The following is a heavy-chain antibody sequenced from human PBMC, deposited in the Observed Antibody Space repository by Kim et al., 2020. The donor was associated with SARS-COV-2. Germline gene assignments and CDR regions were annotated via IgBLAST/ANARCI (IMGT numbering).Heavy chain of an antibody. CDR1: GGSVSNFG. CDR3: GGDESTDVPFDF. J-gene: IGHJ4*02. V-gene: IGHV1-69*13. D-gene: IGHD3-16*01. CDR2: IIPILGTV. Sequence: SVKVSCKASGGSVSNFGINWVRQAPGQGLEWMRGIIPILGTVTYAQKFQGRVTITADGSTNSAYLELSSLKSEDTAVYYCGGDESTDVPFDFWGQGTLVTVSS.